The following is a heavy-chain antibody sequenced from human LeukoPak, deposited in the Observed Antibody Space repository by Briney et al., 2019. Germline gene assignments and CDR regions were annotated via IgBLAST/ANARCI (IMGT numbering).Heavy chain of an antibody. CDR3: ARASNCSSTSCYVYYYYYYMDV. CDR2: IYTSGST. CDR1: GGSISSGSYY. V-gene: IGHV4-61*02. D-gene: IGHD2-2*01. J-gene: IGHJ6*03. Sequence: SETLSLTCTVSGGSISSGSYYWSWIRQPAGKGLEWIGRIYTSGSTNYNPSLKSRVTISVDTSKNQFSLKLSSVTAADTAVYYCARASNCSSTSCYVYYYYYYMDVWGKGTTVTVSS.